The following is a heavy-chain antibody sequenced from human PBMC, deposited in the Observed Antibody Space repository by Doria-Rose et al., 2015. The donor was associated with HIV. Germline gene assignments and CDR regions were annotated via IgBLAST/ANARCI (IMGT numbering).Heavy chain of an antibody. CDR2: GRTT. V-gene: IGHV3-48*03. Sequence: GRTTYVAESVKGRFSISRDNTKNSVHLQMSSLRADDTAFYYCARGQGRVGTYTALDPWGQGTLVTVSS. J-gene: IGHJ5*02. CDR3: ARGQGRVGTYTALDP. D-gene: IGHD3-10*01.